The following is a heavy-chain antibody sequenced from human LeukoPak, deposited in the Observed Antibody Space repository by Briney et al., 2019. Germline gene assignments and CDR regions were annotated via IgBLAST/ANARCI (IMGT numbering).Heavy chain of an antibody. Sequence: PSETLSLTCTVSGGSISSSSYYWGWIRQPPGKGLEWVGSIYYSGSTYYNPSLKSRVTMSVDTSKNQFSLKLSSVTAVDTAVYYCARKATSGWYYFDCWGQGTLVTVSS. CDR1: GGSISSSSYY. J-gene: IGHJ4*02. CDR3: ARKATSGWYYFDC. CDR2: IYYSGST. D-gene: IGHD6-19*01. V-gene: IGHV4-39*07.